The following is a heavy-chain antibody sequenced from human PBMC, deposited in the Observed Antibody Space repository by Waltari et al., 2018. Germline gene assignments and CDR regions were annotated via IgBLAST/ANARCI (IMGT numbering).Heavy chain of an antibody. CDR2: IYYSGRT. Sequence: QVQLQQWGAGLVKPSETLSLTCTVSGGSISSSSYYWGWIRQPPGKGLEWIGSIYYSGRTYYNPSLKSRVTISVDTSKNQFSLKLSSVTAADTAVYYCASGRGYGGPGYMDVWGKGTTVTISS. D-gene: IGHD4-17*01. J-gene: IGHJ6*03. V-gene: IGHV4-39*07. CDR1: GGSISSSSYY. CDR3: ASGRGYGGPGYMDV.